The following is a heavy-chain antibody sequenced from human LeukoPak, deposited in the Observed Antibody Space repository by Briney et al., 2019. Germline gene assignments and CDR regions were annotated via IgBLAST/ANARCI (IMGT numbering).Heavy chain of an antibody. Sequence: PSETLSLTCIVSGGSISTSAYYWGWIRQPPGAGLQWLGSIYYSGNTYYNSSLKSRVTISVDTSTSQFSLRLSSVTAADTAVYSCARRWISGVNYVSFDPWGQGTLVTVSS. V-gene: IGHV4-39*01. CDR3: ARRWISGVNYVSFDP. J-gene: IGHJ5*02. CDR1: GGSISTSAYY. CDR2: IYYSGNT. D-gene: IGHD3-3*01.